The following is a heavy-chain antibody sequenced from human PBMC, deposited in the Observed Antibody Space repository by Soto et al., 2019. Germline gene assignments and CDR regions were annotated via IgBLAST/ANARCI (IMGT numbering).Heavy chain of an antibody. D-gene: IGHD3-16*01. CDR2: ISAYNGNT. J-gene: IGHJ3*02. CDR3: ARVYLGPVWAMGAFDI. CDR1: GYTFTSYG. Sequence: WASAKVSCKASGYTFTSYGISWVRQAPGQGLEWMGWISAYNGNTNYAQKLQGRVTMTTDTSTSTAYMELRSLRSDDTAVYYCARVYLGPVWAMGAFDIWGQGTMVTVSS. V-gene: IGHV1-18*01.